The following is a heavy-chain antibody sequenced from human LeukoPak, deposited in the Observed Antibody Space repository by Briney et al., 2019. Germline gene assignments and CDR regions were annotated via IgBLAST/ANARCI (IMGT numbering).Heavy chain of an antibody. Sequence: SETLSLTCAVYGGSFTGYYWSWIRQPPGKGLEWIGEINHSGSTNYNPSLKSRVTISVDTSKNQFSLKLSSVTAADTAVYYCAREAYDSSRWGQGTLVTVSS. D-gene: IGHD3-22*01. CDR3: AREAYDSSR. V-gene: IGHV4-34*01. J-gene: IGHJ4*02. CDR1: GGSFTGYY. CDR2: INHSGST.